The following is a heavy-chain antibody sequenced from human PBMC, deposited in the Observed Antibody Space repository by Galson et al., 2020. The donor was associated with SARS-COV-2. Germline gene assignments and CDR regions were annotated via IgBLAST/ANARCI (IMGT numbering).Heavy chain of an antibody. Sequence: ASVKVSCKASGYTFIGYYMYWVRQAPGQGLEWMGWINPHSGGTKYAQKFQGRVTMTRDTAISTAYMELSRLSSDDTAVYYCARVQVPSVLLLSSSSSIDYWGQGTLVTVSS. CDR3: ARVQVPSVLLLSSSSSIDY. CDR1: GYTFIGYY. D-gene: IGHD2-21*02. V-gene: IGHV1-2*02. CDR2: INPHSGGT. J-gene: IGHJ4*02.